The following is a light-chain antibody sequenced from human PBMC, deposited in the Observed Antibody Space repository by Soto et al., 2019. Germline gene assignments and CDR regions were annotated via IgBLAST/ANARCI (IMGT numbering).Light chain of an antibody. Sequence: PGERATLSCRASQSVSSSYFAWYKQKPGQTPRLLIFGATSRATGVPDRISGTESGTDFTLTISRLEPEDFAVYYCQQYGSLPTFGQGTRLEIK. CDR3: QQYGSLPT. CDR1: QSVSSSY. CDR2: GAT. J-gene: IGKJ5*01. V-gene: IGKV3-20*01.